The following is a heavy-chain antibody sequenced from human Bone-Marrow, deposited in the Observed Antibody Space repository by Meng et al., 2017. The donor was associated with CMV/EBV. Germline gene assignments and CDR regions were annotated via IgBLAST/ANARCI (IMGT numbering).Heavy chain of an antibody. J-gene: IGHJ5*02. CDR3: AREASSNSRGFAP. V-gene: IGHV3-30-3*01. D-gene: IGHD4-11*01. CDR1: GFTFSSYA. Sequence: SLKISCAASGFTFSSYAMHWVRQSPGKGLEWVAVISFDGTIKYYADSVKGRFTISRDNSKNTLYLQMNSLKTDDTAVYYCAREASSNSRGFAPWGQGNLVPFYS. CDR2: ISFDGTIK.